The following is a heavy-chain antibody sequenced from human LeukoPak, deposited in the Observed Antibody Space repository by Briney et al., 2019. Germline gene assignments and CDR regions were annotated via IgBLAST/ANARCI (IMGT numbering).Heavy chain of an antibody. V-gene: IGHV1-46*01. Sequence: ASVKVSCKASGYTFTSYYMHWVRQAPGQGFEWVGIINPSCGSTNYAQKFQGRVTMTRDTSTSTVYMELSSLRSDDTAVYYCARDLGGSYQDYWGQGTLVTASP. J-gene: IGHJ4*02. D-gene: IGHD1-26*01. CDR3: ARDLGGSYQDY. CDR2: INPSCGST. CDR1: GYTFTSYY.